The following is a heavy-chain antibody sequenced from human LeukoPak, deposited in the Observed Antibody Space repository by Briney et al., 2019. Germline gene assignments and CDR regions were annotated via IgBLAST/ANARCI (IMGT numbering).Heavy chain of an antibody. Sequence: SETLSLTCAVYGGSFSGYYWSLIRQPPGKGLEWIGEINHSGSTNYNPSLKSRVTISVDTSKNQFSLELSSVTAADTAVYYCATGFDYWGQGTLVTVSS. CDR2: INHSGST. J-gene: IGHJ4*02. D-gene: IGHD1-1*01. CDR1: GGSFSGYY. CDR3: ATGFDY. V-gene: IGHV4-34*01.